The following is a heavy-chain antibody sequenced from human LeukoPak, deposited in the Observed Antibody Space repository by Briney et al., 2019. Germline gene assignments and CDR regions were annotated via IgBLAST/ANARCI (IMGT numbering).Heavy chain of an antibody. CDR1: GFTFSSYA. CDR2: ISYDGSNK. Sequence: PGRSLRLSCAASGFTFSSYAMHWVRQAPGKGLEWVAVISYDGSNKYYAGSVKGRFTISRDNSKNTLYLQMNSLRAEDTAVYYCARDKVVGATYFDYWGQGTLVTVSS. D-gene: IGHD1-26*01. J-gene: IGHJ4*02. V-gene: IGHV3-30*04. CDR3: ARDKVVGATYFDY.